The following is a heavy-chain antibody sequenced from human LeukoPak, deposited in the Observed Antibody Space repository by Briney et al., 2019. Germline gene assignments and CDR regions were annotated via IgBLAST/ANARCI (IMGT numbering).Heavy chain of an antibody. CDR2: IYFIGSA. CDR1: GGSISSYY. J-gene: IGHJ4*02. Sequence: SGTLSLTCTVSGGSISSYYWSWIRQPPGKGLECIGYIYFIGSANYNPSLKSRVTISVDTSNNHFSLKLNSVTAADTAVYYCARAPSISDYSSTWPPHFDSWGQGSLVTVSS. CDR3: ARAPSISDYSSTWPPHFDS. V-gene: IGHV4-59*01. D-gene: IGHD6-13*01.